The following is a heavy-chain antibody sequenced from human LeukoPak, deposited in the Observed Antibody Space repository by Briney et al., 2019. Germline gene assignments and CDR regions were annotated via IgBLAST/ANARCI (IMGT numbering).Heavy chain of an antibody. Sequence: GGSLRLSCAASGFTFSSYGMHWVRQAPGKGLEWVAFIRYDGSNKYYPDSVKGQFTISRDNSKNTLYLQMNSLRAEDTAVYYCAKDLLTGYYNPFDYWGQGTLVTVSS. CDR3: AKDLLTGYYNPFDY. J-gene: IGHJ4*02. D-gene: IGHD3-9*01. CDR1: GFTFSSYG. V-gene: IGHV3-30*02. CDR2: IRYDGSNK.